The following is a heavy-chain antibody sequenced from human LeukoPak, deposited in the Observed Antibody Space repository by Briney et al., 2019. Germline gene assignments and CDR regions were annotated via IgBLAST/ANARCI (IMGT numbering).Heavy chain of an antibody. CDR3: ARRLTGGYCSGGSCHNWFDP. Sequence: GESLKISCKGSGYSFTSYWIGWVRQMPGKGLEWMGIIYPGDSDTRYSPSFQGQVTISADKSISTAYLQWSSLKASDTAMYYCARRLTGGYCSGGSCHNWFDPWGQGTLVTVSS. J-gene: IGHJ5*02. CDR2: IYPGDSDT. D-gene: IGHD2-15*01. V-gene: IGHV5-51*01. CDR1: GYSFTSYW.